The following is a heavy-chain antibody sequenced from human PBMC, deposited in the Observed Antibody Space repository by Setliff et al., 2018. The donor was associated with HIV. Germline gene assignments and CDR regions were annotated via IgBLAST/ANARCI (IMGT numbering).Heavy chain of an antibody. V-gene: IGHV4-34*01. CDR3: ARHRDPPGSSWIFYYFYMDL. Sequence: LSLTCTVSGGSISSHYWSWIRQPPGKGLEWIGEINHSGSTNYNPSLKSRVTISVDTSKNQFSLKLSSVTAADTGVYYCARHRDPPGSSWIFYYFYMDLWGGGTTVTVSS. CDR2: INHSGST. J-gene: IGHJ6*03. CDR1: GGSISSHY. D-gene: IGHD6-13*01.